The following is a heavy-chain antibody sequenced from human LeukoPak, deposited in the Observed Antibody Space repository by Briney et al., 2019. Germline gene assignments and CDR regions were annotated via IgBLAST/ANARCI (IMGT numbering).Heavy chain of an antibody. D-gene: IGHD2-2*01. CDR2: ISAYNGNT. CDR1: GYTFTSYG. CDR3: ARDLDVVVPAAMEDPGYYYYMDV. V-gene: IGHV1-18*01. Sequence: GASVKVSCKASGYTFTSYGISWVRQAPGQGLEWMGWISAYNGNTNYAQKLQGRVTMTTDTSTSTAYMELRSLRSDDTAVYYCARDLDVVVPAAMEDPGYYYYMDVWGKGTTVTVSS. J-gene: IGHJ6*03.